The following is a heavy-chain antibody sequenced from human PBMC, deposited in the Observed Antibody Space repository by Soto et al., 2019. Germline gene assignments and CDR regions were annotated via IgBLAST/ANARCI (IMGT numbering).Heavy chain of an antibody. CDR3: ARSLVVPASNYYYGMDV. J-gene: IGHJ6*02. CDR2: IYPGDSDT. CDR1: EYSFTNYW. D-gene: IGHD2-2*01. Sequence: GESLKISCKGSEYSFTNYWIGWVRQMPGKGLEWMGIIYPGDSDTRYSPSFEGQVTISADKSISTAYLQWSSLKASDTAMYYCARSLVVPASNYYYGMDVWGQGATVTVSS. V-gene: IGHV5-51*01.